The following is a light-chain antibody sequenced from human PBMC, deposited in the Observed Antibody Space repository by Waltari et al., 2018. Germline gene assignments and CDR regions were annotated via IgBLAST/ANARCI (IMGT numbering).Light chain of an antibody. CDR3: MQTLKVPYT. J-gene: IGKJ2*01. CDR1: ETLLHSNGYHF. Sequence: DIVMTQSPLSLPVNPGEPASISCTSSETLLHSNGYHFLNGYLQMPGQSPQLLTYLTSNLSSGVPDRLSGSGSSTYFTLKISRVEADDLGIYYCMQTLKVPYTFGQGTNLEIK. V-gene: IGKV2-28*01. CDR2: LTS.